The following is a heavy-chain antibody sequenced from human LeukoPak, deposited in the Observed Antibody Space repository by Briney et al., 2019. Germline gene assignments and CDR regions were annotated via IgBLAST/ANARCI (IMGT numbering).Heavy chain of an antibody. CDR2: IYYSGST. Sequence: SETLSLTWTVSGGSISSSSYYWGWIRQPPGKGLEWIGSIYYSGSTYYNPSLKSRVTISVDTSKNQFSLKLSSVTAADTAVYYCARLDYSNYLGYYYYYMDVWGKGTTVTVSS. D-gene: IGHD4-11*01. J-gene: IGHJ6*03. CDR3: ARLDYSNYLGYYYYYMDV. V-gene: IGHV4-39*01. CDR1: GGSISSSSYY.